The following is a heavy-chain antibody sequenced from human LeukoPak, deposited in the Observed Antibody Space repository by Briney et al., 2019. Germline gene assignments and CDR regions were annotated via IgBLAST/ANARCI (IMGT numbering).Heavy chain of an antibody. Sequence: SETLSLTCAVYGGSFSGYYWSWIRQPPGKGLEWIGEINHSGSTNYNPSLKSRVTISVDTSKTQFSLRLSSVTAADTAVYYCARQRTAPPIYEYYGMDVWGQGTTVAVSS. D-gene: IGHD3-9*01. CDR3: ARQRTAPPIYEYYGMDV. CDR2: INHSGST. J-gene: IGHJ6*02. CDR1: GGSFSGYY. V-gene: IGHV4-34*01.